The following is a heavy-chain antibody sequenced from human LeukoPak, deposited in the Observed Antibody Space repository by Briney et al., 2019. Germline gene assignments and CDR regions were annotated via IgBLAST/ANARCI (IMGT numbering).Heavy chain of an antibody. D-gene: IGHD2-2*02. Sequence: PGGSLRLSCAASGFTFSSYWMHWVHQAPGKGLVWVSRINSDGSSTSYADSVEGRFTISRDNAKNTLYLQMNSLRAEDTAVYYCTRGLACSSTSCYRGFDYWGQGTLVTVSS. V-gene: IGHV3-74*01. CDR3: TRGLACSSTSCYRGFDY. CDR1: GFTFSSYW. CDR2: INSDGSST. J-gene: IGHJ4*02.